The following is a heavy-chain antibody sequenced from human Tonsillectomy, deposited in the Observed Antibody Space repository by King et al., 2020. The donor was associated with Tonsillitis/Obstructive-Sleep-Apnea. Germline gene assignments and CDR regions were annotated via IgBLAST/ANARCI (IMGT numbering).Heavy chain of an antibody. CDR1: GYIFTNYD. J-gene: IGHJ1*01. CDR3: ARDYYDSSGYYYGYFHH. Sequence: QLVQSGAEVKKPGASVKVSCKASGYIFTNYDITWVRQAPGQGLEWMGWSRPYDGDTNYAQKLQGRVTMTSDTSTTTAYMQLRSLRSDDTAVYYCARDYYDSSGYYYGYFHHWGQGTLVTVSS. D-gene: IGHD3-22*01. CDR2: SRPYDGDT. V-gene: IGHV1-18*01.